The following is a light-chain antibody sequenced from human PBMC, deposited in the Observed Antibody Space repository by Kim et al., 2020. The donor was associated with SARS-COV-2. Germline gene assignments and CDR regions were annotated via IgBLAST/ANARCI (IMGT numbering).Light chain of an antibody. Sequence: SGSPGQAANIACSGPKMGDKYVSWYQQKTGQSPLLVIYQDKKRPSVIPERFSGSNSGNTATLTISGAQPLDEADYYCQSWDSSTVVFGGGTRLTVL. CDR2: QDK. J-gene: IGLJ3*02. V-gene: IGLV3-1*01. CDR3: QSWDSSTVV. CDR1: KMGDKY.